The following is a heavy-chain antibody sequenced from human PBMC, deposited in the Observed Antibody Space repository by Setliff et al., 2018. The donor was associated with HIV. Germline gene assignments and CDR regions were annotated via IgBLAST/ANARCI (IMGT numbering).Heavy chain of an antibody. J-gene: IGHJ6*03. V-gene: IGHV3-23*01. D-gene: IGHD6-19*01. CDR1: GSTFSSYA. Sequence: SLRFSCAASGSTFSSYAMSWVRQAPGKGLEWVSAISGSGGSTYYADSVKGRFTISRDNSKNTLYLQMNSLRAEDTAVYYCAKGRYSSGANYYYYYMDVWGKGTTVTVSS. CDR3: AKGRYSSGANYYYYYMDV. CDR2: ISGSGGST.